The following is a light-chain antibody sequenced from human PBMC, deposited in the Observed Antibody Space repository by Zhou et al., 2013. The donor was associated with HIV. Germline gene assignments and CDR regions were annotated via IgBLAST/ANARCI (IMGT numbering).Light chain of an antibody. CDR1: QSIGNW. J-gene: IGKJ4*01. V-gene: IGKV1-5*03. CDR3: QQCSSYPVT. Sequence: DIQMTQSPSSLSASVGASVTITCRASQSIGNWLAWYQQKPGKAPKLLIYKASNLESGVPSRFSGSGSGTEFTLTISSLQPDDFATYYCQQCSSYPVTFGGGTKVEIK. CDR2: KAS.